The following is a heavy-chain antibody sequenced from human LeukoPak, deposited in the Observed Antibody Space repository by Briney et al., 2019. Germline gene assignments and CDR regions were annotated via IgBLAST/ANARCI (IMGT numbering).Heavy chain of an antibody. V-gene: IGHV4-30-2*01. D-gene: IGHD2-15*01. CDR2: IHHSGST. CDR3: ARAIVVVVAATWFDP. Sequence: SETLSLTCAVSGGSISSGGYSWSWIRQPPGKGLEWIGYIHHSGSTYYNPSLKSRVTISVDRSKNQFSLKLSSETAADTAVYYCARAIVVVVAATWFDPWGQGTLVTVSS. CDR1: GGSISSGGYS. J-gene: IGHJ5*02.